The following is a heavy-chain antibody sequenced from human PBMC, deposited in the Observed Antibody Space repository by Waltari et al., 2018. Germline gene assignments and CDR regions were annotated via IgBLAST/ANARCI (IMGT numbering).Heavy chain of an antibody. D-gene: IGHD3-3*01. J-gene: IGHJ3*02. CDR2: IYHSGCT. Sequence: QVQLQESGPGLVKPSETLSLTCAVSGYSISSGYYWGWIRQPPGKGLEWIGSIYHSGCTSCNPSPNSLVSMSVDTSRNQVSRKLSSVTAADTAVYYWAREIMECAFDIWGQGTMVTVSS. CDR3: AREIMECAFDI. CDR1: GYSISSGYY. V-gene: IGHV4-38-2*02.